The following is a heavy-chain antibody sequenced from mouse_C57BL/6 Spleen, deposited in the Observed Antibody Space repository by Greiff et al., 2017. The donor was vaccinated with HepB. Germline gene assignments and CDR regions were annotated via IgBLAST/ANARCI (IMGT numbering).Heavy chain of an antibody. CDR2: ISDGGSYT. CDR1: GFTFSSYA. D-gene: IGHD1-1*01. V-gene: IGHV5-4*01. J-gene: IGHJ2*01. CDR3: ARDYGSSYNYFDD. Sequence: DVQLVESGGGLVKPGGSLKLSCAASGFTFSSYAMSWVRQTPEKRLEWVATISDGGSYTYYPDNVKGRFTISRDNAKNNLYLQMSHLKSEDTAMYYCARDYGSSYNYFDDWGQCTTLTVSS.